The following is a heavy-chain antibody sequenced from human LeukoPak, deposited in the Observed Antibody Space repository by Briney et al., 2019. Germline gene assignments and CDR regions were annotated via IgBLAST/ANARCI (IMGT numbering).Heavy chain of an antibody. V-gene: IGHV4-39*01. CDR2: IYYSGST. Sequence: PSETLSLTCTVSGGSISSSSYYWGWIRQPPGKGLEWIGSIYYSGSTYYNPSLKSRVTISVDTSKNQFSLKLSSVTAADTAVYYCARWGDSSGYYQQPYAFDIWGQGTMVTVSS. D-gene: IGHD3-22*01. CDR1: GGSISSSSYY. CDR3: ARWGDSSGYYQQPYAFDI. J-gene: IGHJ3*02.